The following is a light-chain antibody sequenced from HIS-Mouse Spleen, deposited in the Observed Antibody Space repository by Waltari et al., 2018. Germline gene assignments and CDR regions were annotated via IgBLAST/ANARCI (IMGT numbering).Light chain of an antibody. Sequence: QSALTQPASVSGSPGQSITISCTGTSSDVGGLNYVPGYQQHPGKAPKLMIYDVSNRPSGVSNRFSGSKSGNTASLTISGLQAEDEADYYCSSYTSSSTAVFGGGTKLTVL. CDR1: SSDVGGLNY. CDR2: DVS. V-gene: IGLV2-14*03. CDR3: SSYTSSSTAV. J-gene: IGLJ2*01.